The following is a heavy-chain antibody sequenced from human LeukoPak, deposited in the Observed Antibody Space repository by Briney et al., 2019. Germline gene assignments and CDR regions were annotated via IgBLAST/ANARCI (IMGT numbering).Heavy chain of an antibody. CDR1: GITVSDNY. D-gene: IGHD3-22*01. V-gene: IGHV3-53*01. CDR2: LYTGGST. J-gene: IGHJ4*02. CDR3: ARVDYYDSSTSPY. Sequence: GGPLRLSCEASGITVSDNYMSWVPNAPGKGLEGVSILYTGGSTYYADSVKGRFTNSRDNSKNTVYLQMNSLRAEDTAVYFCARVDYYDSSTSPYWGQGTLVTVSS.